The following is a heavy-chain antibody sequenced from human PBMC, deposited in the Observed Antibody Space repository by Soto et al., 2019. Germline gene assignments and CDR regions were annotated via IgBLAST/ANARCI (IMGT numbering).Heavy chain of an antibody. D-gene: IGHD3-3*01. Sequence: GGSLRLSCAACGVTFSSYAMSWVGQAPGKGLEWVSGISGSGSSTYYADSVKGRFTISRDNSKNTLYLQMNTLRAEDTAAYYCAKGRSSGYSTAMDSWGQGTLVTGS. J-gene: IGHJ5*01. CDR1: GVTFSSYA. CDR3: AKGRSSGYSTAMDS. CDR2: ISGSGSST. V-gene: IGHV3-23*01.